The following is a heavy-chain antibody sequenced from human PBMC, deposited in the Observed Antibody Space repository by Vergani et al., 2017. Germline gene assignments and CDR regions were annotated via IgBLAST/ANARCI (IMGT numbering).Heavy chain of an antibody. CDR3: VKEGQRLANHYFDH. D-gene: IGHD6-25*01. J-gene: IGHJ4*02. V-gene: IGHV3-23*01. Sequence: EVQLLESGGGLVQPGGSLRLSCAASGFTFSSYAMGWVRQAPGKGLEWVSAISGSGGGTYYADSVKGRFTISRDNSKNTLFLQMNSLRAEDTAVYYCVKEGQRLANHYFDHWGQGTLVTVSS. CDR2: ISGSGGGT. CDR1: GFTFSSYA.